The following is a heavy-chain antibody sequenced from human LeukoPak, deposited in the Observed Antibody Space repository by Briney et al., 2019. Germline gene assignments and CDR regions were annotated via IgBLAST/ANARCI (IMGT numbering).Heavy chain of an antibody. D-gene: IGHD6-13*01. CDR2: TYYRSKWYN. J-gene: IGHJ4*02. V-gene: IGHV6-1*01. Sequence: SQPLSLTCDLSGYPVSSNSAAWNSSRQSRSRGLEWLGRTYYRSKWYNDYAVSVKSRITINPDTSKNQFSLQLNSVTPEDTAVYYCARVRGELAAAFDYWGQGTLVTVSS. CDR3: ARVRGELAAAFDY. CDR1: GYPVSSNSAA.